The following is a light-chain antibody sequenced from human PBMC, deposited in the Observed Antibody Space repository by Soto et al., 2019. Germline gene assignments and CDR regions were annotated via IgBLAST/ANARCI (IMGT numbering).Light chain of an antibody. J-gene: IGKJ1*01. V-gene: IGKV1-5*03. CDR2: KAS. Sequence: DIQMTQSPSTLSGSVGDRVTITCRASQTISSWLAWYQQKPGKAPKLLIYKASTLKSGVPSRFSGSGSGTDFTLTISRLEPEDFAVYYCQQYGSSPWTCGQGNKGDIK. CDR1: QTISSW. CDR3: QQYGSSPWT.